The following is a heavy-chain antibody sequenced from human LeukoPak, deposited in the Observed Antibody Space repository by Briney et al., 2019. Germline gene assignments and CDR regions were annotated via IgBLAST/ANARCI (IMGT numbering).Heavy chain of an antibody. CDR1: GGSISSYY. Sequence: KASETLSLTCTVSGGSISSYYWSWIRQPAGKGLEWIGRIYTSGSTNYNPSLKSRVTMSVDTSKNQFSLKLSSVTAADTAVYYCARGRSSSWYVDFDYWGQGTLVTVSS. J-gene: IGHJ4*02. CDR2: IYTSGST. D-gene: IGHD6-13*01. V-gene: IGHV4-4*07. CDR3: ARGRSSSWYVDFDY.